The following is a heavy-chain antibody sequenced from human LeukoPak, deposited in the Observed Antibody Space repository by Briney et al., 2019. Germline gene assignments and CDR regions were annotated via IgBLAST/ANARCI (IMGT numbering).Heavy chain of an antibody. V-gene: IGHV1-24*01. CDR2: FDPEDGET. CDR1: GYTLTELS. Sequence: GASVKVSCKVSGYTLTELSMHWVQQAPGKGLEWMGGFDPEDGETIYAQKFQGRVTMTEDTSTDTAYMELSSLRSEDTAVYYCATVLWFGELLDNWFDPWGQGTLVTVSS. CDR3: ATVLWFGELLDNWFDP. J-gene: IGHJ5*02. D-gene: IGHD3-10*01.